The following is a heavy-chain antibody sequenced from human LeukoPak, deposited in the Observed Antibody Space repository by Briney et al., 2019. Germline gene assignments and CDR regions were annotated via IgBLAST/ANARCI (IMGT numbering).Heavy chain of an antibody. CDR2: IIPILGIA. V-gene: IGHV1-69*04. CDR1: GGTFSSYA. J-gene: IGHJ4*02. D-gene: IGHD3-22*01. Sequence: ASVKVSCKASGGTFSSYAISWVRQAPGQGLEWMGRIIPILGIANYAQKFQGRVTITADKSTSTAYMELSSLRSEDTAVYYCAREWGDSSGYYHYWGQGTLVTVSS. CDR3: AREWGDSSGYYHY.